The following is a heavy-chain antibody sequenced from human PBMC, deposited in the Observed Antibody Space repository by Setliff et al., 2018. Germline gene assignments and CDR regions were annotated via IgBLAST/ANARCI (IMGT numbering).Heavy chain of an antibody. CDR2: ISVSGTYI. J-gene: IGHJ4*02. CDR1: GFSFREYY. CDR3: ARDKDKDFDF. Sequence: PGGPLRLSCEASGFSFREYYMSWIRQAPGKGLEWVSYISVSGTYIDYADSVKGRFTISRDNAKNTLYLQISRLGVEDTAVYYCARDKDKDFDFWGQGTLVTV. V-gene: IGHV3-11*05.